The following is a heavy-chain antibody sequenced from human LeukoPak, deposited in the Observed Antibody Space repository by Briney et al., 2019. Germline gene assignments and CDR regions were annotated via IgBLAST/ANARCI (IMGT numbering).Heavy chain of an antibody. D-gene: IGHD5-18*01. CDR3: ARHRGYSYGFFDY. Sequence: PSETLSLTCTVSGGSISSYYWSWIRQPPGKGLEWIGEINHSGSTNYNPSLKSRVTISVDTSKNQFSLKLSPVTAADTAVYYCARHRGYSYGFFDYWGQGTLVTVSS. CDR2: INHSGST. CDR1: GGSISSYY. J-gene: IGHJ4*02. V-gene: IGHV4-34*01.